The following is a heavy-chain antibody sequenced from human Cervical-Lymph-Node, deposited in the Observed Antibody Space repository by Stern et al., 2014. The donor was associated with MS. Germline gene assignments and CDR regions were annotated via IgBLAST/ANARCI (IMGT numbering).Heavy chain of an antibody. Sequence: MQLVESGGGLVKPGGSLRLSCAASGFTFSDYYMSWIRQAPGKGLEWVSYISSSSSYTNYADSVKGRFTISRDNAKNSLYLQMNSLRAEDTAVYYCAREGVDTAMVTGIDYWGQGTLVTVSS. CDR2: ISSSSSYT. CDR3: AREGVDTAMVTGIDY. D-gene: IGHD5-18*01. V-gene: IGHV3-11*06. J-gene: IGHJ4*02. CDR1: GFTFSDYY.